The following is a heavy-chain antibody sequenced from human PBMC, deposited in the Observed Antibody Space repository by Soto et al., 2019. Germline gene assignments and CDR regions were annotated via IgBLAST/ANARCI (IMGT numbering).Heavy chain of an antibody. CDR3: ARFSSLDKDYVVDV. V-gene: IGHV4-30-4*08. CDR1: GGSISSGDCY. Sequence: QVQLQESGPGLVTPSQTLSLTCTVSGGSISSGDCYWSWIRQPPGKGLEWIGYIDLTGRTYYNPSLKSRLAVSVDTSKNQFSLTLSSVTAADTAVYFCARFSSLDKDYVVDVWCQGTMVTVSS. CDR2: IDLTGRT. J-gene: IGHJ6*02. D-gene: IGHD6-19*01.